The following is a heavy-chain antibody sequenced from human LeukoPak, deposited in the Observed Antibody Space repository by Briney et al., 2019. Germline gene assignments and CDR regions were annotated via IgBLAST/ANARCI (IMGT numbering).Heavy chain of an antibody. CDR1: GFTFSSYN. CDR2: ISYSSSTI. CDR3: ARTYGGTFDY. Sequence: TGGSLRLSCAASGFTFSSYNMNWVRQAPGRGLEWPSYISYSSSTIYYADSVKGRFTISRDNAKNSLYLQMNSLRAEDTAVYYCARTYGGTFDYWGQGTLVTVSS. V-gene: IGHV3-48*01. J-gene: IGHJ4*02. D-gene: IGHD4-23*01.